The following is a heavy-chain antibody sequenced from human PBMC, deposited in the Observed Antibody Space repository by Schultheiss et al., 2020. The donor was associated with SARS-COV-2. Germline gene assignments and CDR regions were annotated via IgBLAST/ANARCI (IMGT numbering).Heavy chain of an antibody. CDR3: AGKEGVNYYYYYMDV. CDR2: IWYDGSNK. V-gene: IGHV3-33*08. D-gene: IGHD2-21*01. J-gene: IGHJ6*03. CDR1: GFTFSSYG. Sequence: GGSLRLSCAASGFTFSSYGMHWVRQAPGKGLEWVAVIWYDGSNKYYADSVKGRFTISRDNSKNTLYLQMNSLRAEDTAVYYCAGKEGVNYYYYYMDVWGKGTTVTVSS.